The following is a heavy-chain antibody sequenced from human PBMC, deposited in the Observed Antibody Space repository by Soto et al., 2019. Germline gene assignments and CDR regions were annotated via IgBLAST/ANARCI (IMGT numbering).Heavy chain of an antibody. CDR1: GYTFTGYY. CDR2: INPNSGGT. Sequence: ASVKVSCKASGYTFTGYYMHWVRQAPGQGLEWMGWINPNSGGTNYAQKFQGRVTMTRDTSISTAYMELSRLRSDDTAVHYCARGDIVVERSMDVWGQGTTVTVSS. J-gene: IGHJ6*02. D-gene: IGHD2-2*01. V-gene: IGHV1-2*02. CDR3: ARGDIVVERSMDV.